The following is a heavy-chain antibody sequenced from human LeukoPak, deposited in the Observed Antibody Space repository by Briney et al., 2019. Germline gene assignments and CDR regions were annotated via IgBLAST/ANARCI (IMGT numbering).Heavy chain of an antibody. CDR3: ARAIGYYYDSSGYYYDY. V-gene: IGHV4-39*07. J-gene: IGHJ4*02. CDR2: INHSGST. D-gene: IGHD3-22*01. CDR1: GGSIRSGNYY. Sequence: SETLSLTCTVSGGSIRSGNYYWGWVRQPPGKGLEWIGEINHSGSTNYNPSLKSRVTISVDTSKNQFSLKLSSVTAADTAVYYCARAIGYYYDSSGYYYDYWGQGTLVTVSS.